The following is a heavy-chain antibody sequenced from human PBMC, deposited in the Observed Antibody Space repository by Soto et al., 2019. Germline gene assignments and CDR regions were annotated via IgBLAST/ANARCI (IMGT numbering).Heavy chain of an antibody. D-gene: IGHD2-15*01. Sequence: QVQLVESGGGMIQPGKSLRLSCVASGFTFSNFGMHWVRQAPGKGLEWVAGISYDGRSESYVDSVRGRFTLSRDNSKNTLSLQMISPRPEDTGVYYCAKDLDVVMVLSATRGLDVWGQGTTVTVSS. J-gene: IGHJ6*02. CDR1: GFTFSNFG. V-gene: IGHV3-30*18. CDR3: AKDLDVVMVLSATRGLDV. CDR2: ISYDGRSE.